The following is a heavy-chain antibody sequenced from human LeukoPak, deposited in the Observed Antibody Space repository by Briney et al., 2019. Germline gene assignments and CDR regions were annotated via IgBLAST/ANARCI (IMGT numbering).Heavy chain of an antibody. J-gene: IGHJ4*02. D-gene: IGHD2-15*01. Sequence: GGSLRLSCVASGFSFSSHWMHWVRQAPGKGLVWVSRINSDGSGLSYADSVKGRFTISRDNVKKTLYLQMNSLRAEDTAVYYCARRKNQYCSGGSCYEYWGQGTLVTVSS. CDR1: GFSFSSHW. CDR3: ARRKNQYCSGGSCYEY. V-gene: IGHV3-74*01. CDR2: INSDGSGL.